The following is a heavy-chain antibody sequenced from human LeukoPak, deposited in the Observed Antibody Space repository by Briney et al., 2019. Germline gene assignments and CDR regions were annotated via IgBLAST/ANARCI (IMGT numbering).Heavy chain of an antibody. CDR3: ARIGSGSYCTYFDY. Sequence: ASVKVSCKASGGTFSSYAISWVRQAPGQGLEWMGRIIPILGIANYAQKFQGRVTITADKSTSTAYMELSSLRSEDTAVYYCARIGSGSYCTYFDYWGQGTLVTVSS. CDR1: GGTFSSYA. V-gene: IGHV1-69*04. J-gene: IGHJ4*02. D-gene: IGHD3-10*01. CDR2: IIPILGIA.